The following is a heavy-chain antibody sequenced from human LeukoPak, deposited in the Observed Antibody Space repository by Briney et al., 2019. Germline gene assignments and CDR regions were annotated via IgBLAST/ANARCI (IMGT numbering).Heavy chain of an antibody. V-gene: IGHV3-23*01. CDR1: GFTFTNFG. CDR2: ISANGGST. CDR3: ARGVHDFWSGFYFDY. Sequence: PGGSLRLSCAASGFTFTNFGMSWVRQAPGKGLEWVSAISANGGSTYYADSVKGRFTISRDKSKNTLFLQMNSLRAEDTAVYYCARGVHDFWSGFYFDYWGQGTLVTVSS. J-gene: IGHJ4*02. D-gene: IGHD3-3*01.